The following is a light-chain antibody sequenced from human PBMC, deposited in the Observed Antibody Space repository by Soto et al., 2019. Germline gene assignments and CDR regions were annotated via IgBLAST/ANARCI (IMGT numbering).Light chain of an antibody. V-gene: IGKV3-15*01. CDR1: QSVTSH. J-gene: IGKJ5*01. CDR2: GAS. CDR3: QQFHNWPPIP. Sequence: EIVINKSPYTLSVTPGERATLSCWASQSVTSHLAWYQQKPGQAPRLLIFGASTGATGVPARFSGSGTGTEFTLTISNVQSEDSAIHYCQQFHNWPPIPFGQGTRPAFK.